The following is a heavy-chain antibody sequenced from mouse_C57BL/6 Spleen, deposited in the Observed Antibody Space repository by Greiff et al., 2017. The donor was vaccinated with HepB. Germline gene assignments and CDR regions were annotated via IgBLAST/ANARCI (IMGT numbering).Heavy chain of an antibody. Sequence: VQLQQSGSELRSPGSSVKLSCKDFDSEVFPIAYMSWVRQKPGHGFEWIGGILPSIGRTIYGEKFEDKATLDADTLSNTAYLELNSLTSEDSAIYYCARGGNYSIPYWYFDVWGTGTTVTVSS. J-gene: IGHJ1*03. CDR2: ILPSIGRT. V-gene: IGHV15-2*01. CDR1: DSEVFPIAY. D-gene: IGHD1-1*01. CDR3: ARGGNYSIPYWYFDV.